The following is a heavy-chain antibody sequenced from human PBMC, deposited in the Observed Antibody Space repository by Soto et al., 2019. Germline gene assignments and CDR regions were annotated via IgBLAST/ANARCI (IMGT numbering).Heavy chain of an antibody. D-gene: IGHD5-18*01. CDR2: IHVGADCT. CDR3: ARDLYVVRLQLWLPRAEYFQH. V-gene: IGHV1-46*01. CDR1: GYTFSDHF. J-gene: IGHJ1*01. Sequence: ASVKVSCKASGYTFSDHFIHWVLQAPGQGLEWMGIIHVGADCTTYTQKFQGRVGFTRDISTSTVYMEMSSLRSEDTAAYYCARDLYVVRLQLWLPRAEYFQHWGQGTLVTVSS.